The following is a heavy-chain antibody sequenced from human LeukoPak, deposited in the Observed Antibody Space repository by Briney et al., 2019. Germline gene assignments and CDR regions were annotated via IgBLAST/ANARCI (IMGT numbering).Heavy chain of an antibody. CDR3: ARDMPGRDYSGGSCYGYGLDV. Sequence: GGSLRLSCAASGFTFRSYSMNWVRQAPGKGLEWVCSITSSSSFIYHAESVKGRFTISRDNAKNSLYLQMNSLRAEDTAVYYCARDMPGRDYSGGSCYGYGLDVWGQGTTVTVSS. V-gene: IGHV3-21*01. J-gene: IGHJ6*02. D-gene: IGHD2-15*01. CDR1: GFTFRSYS. CDR2: ITSSSSFI.